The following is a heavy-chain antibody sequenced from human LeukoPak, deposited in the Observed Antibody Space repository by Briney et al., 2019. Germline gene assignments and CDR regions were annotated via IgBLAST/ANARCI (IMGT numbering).Heavy chain of an antibody. CDR2: INEHGGEI. D-gene: IGHD2-21*01. CDR1: GFTFSNHW. CDR3: ARDSDWASDH. J-gene: IGHJ5*02. V-gene: IGHV3-7*01. Sequence: GGSLKLSCAASGFTFSNHWMNWVRQAPGKGLEWVANINEHGGEIYYVDSVKGRFTISRDSAKSSLYLQMNSLRADDTAVYYCARDSDWASDHWGQGTLVTVSS.